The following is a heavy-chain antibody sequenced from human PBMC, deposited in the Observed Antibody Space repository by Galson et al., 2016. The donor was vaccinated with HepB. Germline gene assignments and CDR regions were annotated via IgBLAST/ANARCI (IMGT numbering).Heavy chain of an antibody. D-gene: IGHD3-3*01. Sequence: SLRLSCAASGFTFSSYGMYWVRQAPGKGLEWVAVISYDGSKKYYADSVKGRFTISRDNSKNTLYLQMSSLRAEDTAVYYCAKDEFLEGDYHYYGMDVWGQGTTVTVSS. CDR1: GFTFSSYG. J-gene: IGHJ6*02. CDR3: AKDEFLEGDYHYYGMDV. CDR2: ISYDGSKK. V-gene: IGHV3-30*18.